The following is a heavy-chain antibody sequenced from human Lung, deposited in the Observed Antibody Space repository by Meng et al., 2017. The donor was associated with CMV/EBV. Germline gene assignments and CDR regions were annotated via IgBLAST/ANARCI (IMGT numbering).Heavy chain of an antibody. J-gene: IGHJ4*02. D-gene: IGHD6-19*01. CDR1: GFTFDDFA. V-gene: IGHV3-9*01. Sequence: GGSXRLXCAASGFTFDDFAMHWVRQGPGRGLEWVSGISWNSKKIDYADSVKGRFTISRDNAKNSVYLQMNSLRTDDTALYFCVKDRMSSSWYNFDHLGQGXLVTVSS. CDR3: VKDRMSSSWYNFDH. CDR2: ISWNSKKI.